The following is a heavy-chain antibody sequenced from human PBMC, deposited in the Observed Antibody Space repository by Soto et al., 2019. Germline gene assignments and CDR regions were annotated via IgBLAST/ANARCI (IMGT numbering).Heavy chain of an antibody. J-gene: IGHJ4*02. CDR2: IYYSGST. V-gene: IGHV4-39*01. Sequence: PSETLSLTCTVSGGPISSSSYYWGWIRQPPGKGLEWIGSIYYSGSTYYNPSLKSRVTISVDTSKNQFSLRLSSVTAADTAVYYCARQAVYYYDSSGYYSEAIDYWGQGTLVTVSS. D-gene: IGHD3-22*01. CDR1: GGPISSSSYY. CDR3: ARQAVYYYDSSGYYSEAIDY.